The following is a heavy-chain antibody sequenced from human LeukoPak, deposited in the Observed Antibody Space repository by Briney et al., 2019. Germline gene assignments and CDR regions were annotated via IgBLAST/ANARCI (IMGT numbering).Heavy chain of an antibody. J-gene: IGHJ5*02. CDR2: IYYSGST. CDR1: GGSISSYY. V-gene: IGHV4-59*01. Sequence: SETLSLTCTVSGGSISSYYWSWIRQPPGKGLEWIGYIYYSGSTNYNPSLKSRVTISVDTSKNQFSLKLSYVTAADTAVYYCASGKILWFQLDPWGQGTLVTVSS. CDR3: ASGKILWFQLDP. D-gene: IGHD3-10*01.